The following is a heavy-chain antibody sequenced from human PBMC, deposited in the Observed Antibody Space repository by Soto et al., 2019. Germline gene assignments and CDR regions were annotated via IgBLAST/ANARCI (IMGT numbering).Heavy chain of an antibody. Sequence: EVQLLESGGGLVQPGGSLRLSCAASGFAFSSYGMSWVRQAPGKGLEWVSGISGSGANTYYAASVKGRFTISRDNSEHTLFLQMNSLRDKDTAVYLCAKVSSSGWYYAFDIWGQGTLVTVSS. D-gene: IGHD6-13*01. J-gene: IGHJ3*02. CDR1: GFAFSSYG. CDR2: ISGSGANT. V-gene: IGHV3-23*01. CDR3: AKVSSSGWYYAFDI.